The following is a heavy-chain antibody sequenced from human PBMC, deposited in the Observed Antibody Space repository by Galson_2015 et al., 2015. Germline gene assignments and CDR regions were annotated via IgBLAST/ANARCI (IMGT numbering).Heavy chain of an antibody. Sequence: SLRLSCAASGFTFSLSAMSWVRQAPGEGLEWVSALSGSGTATYYTDSVKGRFTISRDTSKNTLYLQMNSLTAADTAVYFCAKGGDYDSWGRGTLVTVSS. D-gene: IGHD4-17*01. CDR3: AKGGDYDS. CDR1: GFTFSLSA. V-gene: IGHV3-23*01. CDR2: LSGSGTAT. J-gene: IGHJ5*01.